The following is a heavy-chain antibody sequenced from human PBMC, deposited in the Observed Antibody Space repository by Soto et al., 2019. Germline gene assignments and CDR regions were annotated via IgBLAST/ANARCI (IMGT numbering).Heavy chain of an antibody. D-gene: IGHD3-10*01. V-gene: IGHV3-30*18. Sequence: QVQLVESGGGVVQPGRSLRLSCAASGFTFSSYGMHWVRQAPGKGLEWVAVISYDGSNKYYADSVKGRFTISRDNSKNTLYLQMNSLRAEDTAVYYCAKDDYYYGSGSYYNAGEKMDYYYYYGMDVWGQGTTVTVSS. CDR1: GFTFSSYG. CDR3: AKDDYYYGSGSYYNAGEKMDYYYYYGMDV. CDR2: ISYDGSNK. J-gene: IGHJ6*02.